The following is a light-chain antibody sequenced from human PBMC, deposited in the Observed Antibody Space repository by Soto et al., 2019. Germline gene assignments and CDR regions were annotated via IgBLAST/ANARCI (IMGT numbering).Light chain of an antibody. CDR1: SSDVGGYNF. Sequence: QSALTQPPSAYGSPGQSVTISCSGTSSDVGGYNFVSWYQQHPGKAPKLMIYEVSDRPSGVPDRFSGSKSGNTASLTVSGLQAEDEADYYCSSYAGSNIVVFGGGTKLTVL. CDR2: EVS. V-gene: IGLV2-8*01. J-gene: IGLJ2*01. CDR3: SSYAGSNIVV.